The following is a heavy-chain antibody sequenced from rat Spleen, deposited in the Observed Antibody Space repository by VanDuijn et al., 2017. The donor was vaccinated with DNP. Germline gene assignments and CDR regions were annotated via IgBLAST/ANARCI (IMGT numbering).Heavy chain of an antibody. V-gene: IGHV3-1*01. D-gene: IGHD1-4*01. CDR1: GYSITSNY. CDR2: ISYRGST. J-gene: IGHJ2*01. CDR3: ARQPSGMDY. Sequence: EVQLQESGPGLVQPSQSLPLTCSVTGYSITSNYWGWIRKFPGDQMEWIGHISYRGSTTYNPSLASRISITRDTSKNQFFLHLNSVTTADTATYYCARQPSGMDYWGQGVMVIVSS.